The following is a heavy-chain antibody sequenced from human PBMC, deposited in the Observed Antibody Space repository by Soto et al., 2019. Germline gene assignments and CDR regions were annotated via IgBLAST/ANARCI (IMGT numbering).Heavy chain of an antibody. CDR3: ARDQGATILNAFDI. CDR1: GGTFGSYA. CDR2: IIPIFATA. D-gene: IGHD1-26*01. Sequence: QVQLVQSGAEVKKPGSSVKVSCKASGGTFGSYAISWVRQAPGQGLEWMGGIIPIFATANYAQKFQGRVTITADESTSTAYMELNSLRSEDTAVYYCARDQGATILNAFDIWGQGTMVTVSS. J-gene: IGHJ3*02. V-gene: IGHV1-69*12.